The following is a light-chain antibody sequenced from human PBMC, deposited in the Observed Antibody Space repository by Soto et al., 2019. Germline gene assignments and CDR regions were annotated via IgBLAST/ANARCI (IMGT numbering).Light chain of an antibody. Sequence: DVMMTQTPLSLSVAPGQPASISWKSXHSLLHITGETFLFWYLQKPGQSPQLLIYEVSTRVSGVPDRFSGSGSGTDFTLEISRVEADDVGIDCCMQSTLLPPSFGQGTQLEIK. CDR1: HSLLHITGETF. V-gene: IGKV2-29*03. CDR2: EVS. CDR3: MQSTLLPPS. J-gene: IGKJ5*01.